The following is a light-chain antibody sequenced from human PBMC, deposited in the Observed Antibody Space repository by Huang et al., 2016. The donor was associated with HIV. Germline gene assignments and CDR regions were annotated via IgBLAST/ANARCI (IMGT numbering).Light chain of an antibody. CDR3: QQYNNWPPYT. CDR1: QIITTN. CDR2: GAS. Sequence: EIVMTQSPATLSVSPGERATLSCRASQIITTNLAWYQQKPGQAPRLLIYGASNRASGIPARVSGSGSGTEFTLTISSLQSEDFALYYCQQYNNWPPYTFGQGTKLEIK. V-gene: IGKV3-15*01. J-gene: IGKJ2*01.